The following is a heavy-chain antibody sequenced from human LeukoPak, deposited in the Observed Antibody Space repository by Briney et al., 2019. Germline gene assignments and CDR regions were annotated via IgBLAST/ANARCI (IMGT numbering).Heavy chain of an antibody. J-gene: IGHJ6*03. CDR1: GFTVSNNY. CDR2: IYSGGST. CDR3: AREYSSGWPYYYYYMDV. D-gene: IGHD6-19*01. Sequence: GGSLRLSCAASGFTVSNNYMRWVRQAPGKGLEWVSLIYSGGSTYYADSVKGRFIISRDNSKNTLYLQMNSLRAEDTALYHCAREYSSGWPYYYYYMDVWGKGTTVTISS. V-gene: IGHV3-66*01.